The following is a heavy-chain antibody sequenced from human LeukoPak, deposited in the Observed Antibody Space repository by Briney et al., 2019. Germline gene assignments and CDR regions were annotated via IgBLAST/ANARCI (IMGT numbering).Heavy chain of an antibody. CDR1: GLTLSNAW. CDR3: ATGRSGYFDS. CDR2: IKSKTDGGIK. V-gene: IGHV3-15*01. Sequence: PGGSLRLSCAASGLTLSNAWMTWVRQAPGKGLEWVARIKSKTDGGIKDYAAPVKGIFTISRDDSENTVYLQMNSLKIEDTAVYYCATGRSGYFDSWGQGTLVFVSS. J-gene: IGHJ4*02.